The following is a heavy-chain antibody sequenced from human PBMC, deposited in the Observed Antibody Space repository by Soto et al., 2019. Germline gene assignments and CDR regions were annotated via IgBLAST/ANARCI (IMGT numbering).Heavy chain of an antibody. CDR3: AGHQWELLGWFDP. CDR1: GGSISSSSYY. V-gene: IGHV4-39*01. Sequence: SETLSLTCTVSGGSISSSSYYWGWIRQPPGRGLEWIGSIYYSGSTYYTPSLKSRVTISVDTSRNQFSLKLSSVTAADTAVYYCAGHQWELLGWFDPWGQGTLVTVSS. J-gene: IGHJ5*02. D-gene: IGHD1-26*01. CDR2: IYYSGST.